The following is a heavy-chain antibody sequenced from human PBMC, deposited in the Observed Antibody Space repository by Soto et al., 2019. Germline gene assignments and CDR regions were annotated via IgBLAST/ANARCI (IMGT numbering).Heavy chain of an antibody. CDR2: ISHDGSHK. CDR1: GFTFNSFT. CDR3: ATWEERYFQD. J-gene: IGHJ1*01. D-gene: IGHD1-26*01. V-gene: IGHV3-30-3*01. Sequence: ESGGGVVQPGRSLRLSCAASGFTFNSFTMHWVRQAPGKGLEWVAVISHDGSHKYNADSVKGRFTISRDDSKNTLYLQMNSLRVEDTAIYYCATWEERYFQDWGQGTLVTVSS.